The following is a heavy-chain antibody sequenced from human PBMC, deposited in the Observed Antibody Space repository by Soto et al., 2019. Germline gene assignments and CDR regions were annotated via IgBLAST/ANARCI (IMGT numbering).Heavy chain of an antibody. D-gene: IGHD3-9*01. J-gene: IGHJ4*02. CDR3: ARDNLYYDILTGYYLPNN. CDR1: GFTFSSYW. V-gene: IGHV3-7*05. CDR2: IKQDGSEK. Sequence: EVQLVESGGGLVQPGGSLRLSCAASGFTFSSYWMSWVRQAPGKGLEWVANIKQDGSEKYYVDSVKGRFTIPRDNAKNSLYLQMNSLRAEDTAVYYCARDNLYYDILTGYYLPNNWGQGTLVTVSS.